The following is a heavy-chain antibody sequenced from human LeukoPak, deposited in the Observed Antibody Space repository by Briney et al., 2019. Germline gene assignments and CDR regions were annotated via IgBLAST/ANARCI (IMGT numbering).Heavy chain of an antibody. V-gene: IGHV4-59*01. CDR1: GGSISSYY. D-gene: IGHD4/OR15-4a*01. CDR3: ARLGVNYDANYYYGMDV. CDR2: IYYSGST. Sequence: SETLSLTCTVSGGSISSYYWSWIRQPPGKGLEWIGYIYYSGSTNYNPSLKSRVTISVDPSKNQFSLKLSSVTAADTAVYYCARLGVNYDANYYYGMDVWGQGTTVTVSS. J-gene: IGHJ6*02.